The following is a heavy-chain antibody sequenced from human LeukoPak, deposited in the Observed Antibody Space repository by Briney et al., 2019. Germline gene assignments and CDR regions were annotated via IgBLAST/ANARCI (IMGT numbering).Heavy chain of an antibody. J-gene: IGHJ4*02. D-gene: IGHD6-19*01. CDR2: ISGGSGYI. CDR3: ARQGGMQSFDY. Sequence: PGGSLRLSCAASGFSFSTYSMNWVRQAPGKGPEWVAYISGGSGYIYYADSVKGRFTVSRDNAENSLYLQMNSLRAEDTAVYYCARQGGMQSFDYWGQGILVTVSS. CDR1: GFSFSTYS. V-gene: IGHV3-21*01.